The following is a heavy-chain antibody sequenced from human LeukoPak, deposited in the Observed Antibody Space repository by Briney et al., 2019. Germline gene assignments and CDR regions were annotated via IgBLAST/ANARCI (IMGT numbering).Heavy chain of an antibody. Sequence: GASVKVSCKVSGYTLTELSMHWVRQAPGKGLEWVGGFDPEDGETIYAQKFQGRVTMTEDTSTDTAYMELSSLRSEDTAVYYCATAEPGIAAAGNDWFDPWGQGTLVTVSS. CDR3: ATAEPGIAAAGNDWFDP. CDR1: GYTLTELS. D-gene: IGHD6-13*01. J-gene: IGHJ5*02. CDR2: FDPEDGET. V-gene: IGHV1-24*01.